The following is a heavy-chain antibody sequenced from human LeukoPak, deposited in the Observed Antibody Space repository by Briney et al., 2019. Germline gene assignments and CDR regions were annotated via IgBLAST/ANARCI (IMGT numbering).Heavy chain of an antibody. CDR1: GYTFTSYG. D-gene: IGHD1-7*01. Sequence: EASVKVSCKASGYTFTSYGISWVRQAPGQGLEWMGWISAYNGNTNYAQKLQGRVTMTTDTSTSTAYMELRSLRSDDTAVYYCARGNNWNYGPNWFDPWGQGTLVTVSS. CDR3: ARGNNWNYGPNWFDP. J-gene: IGHJ5*02. CDR2: ISAYNGNT. V-gene: IGHV1-18*01.